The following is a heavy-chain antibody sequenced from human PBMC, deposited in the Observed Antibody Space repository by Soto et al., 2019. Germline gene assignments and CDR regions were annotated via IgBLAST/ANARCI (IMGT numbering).Heavy chain of an antibody. CDR2: IYPGDSDT. CDR1: GYSFTSYW. V-gene: IGHV5-51*01. Sequence: GESLKISCKGSGYSFTSYWIGWVRQMPGKGLEWMGIIYPGDSDTRYSPSFQGQVTISADKSISTAYLQWSSLKASDTAMYYCAMRRGYSYGQDNWFDPWGQGTLVTVS. CDR3: AMRRGYSYGQDNWFDP. D-gene: IGHD5-18*01. J-gene: IGHJ5*02.